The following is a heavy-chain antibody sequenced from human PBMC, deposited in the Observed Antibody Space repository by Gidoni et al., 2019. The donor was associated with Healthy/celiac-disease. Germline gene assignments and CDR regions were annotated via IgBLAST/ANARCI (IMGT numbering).Heavy chain of an antibody. Sequence: EVQLVESGGGLVQPGGSLRLSCAASGFPFSRYSMNWVRQAPGKGLEWVSYISSSSSTIYYADSVKGRFTISRDNAKNSLYLQMNSLRDEDTAVYYCAREYYDFWSGYYNWFDPWGQGTLVTVSS. D-gene: IGHD3-3*01. CDR1: GFPFSRYS. V-gene: IGHV3-48*02. J-gene: IGHJ5*02. CDR3: AREYYDFWSGYYNWFDP. CDR2: ISSSSSTI.